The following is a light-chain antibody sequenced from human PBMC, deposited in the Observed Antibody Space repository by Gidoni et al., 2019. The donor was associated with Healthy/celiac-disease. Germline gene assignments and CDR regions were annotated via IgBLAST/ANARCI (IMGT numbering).Light chain of an antibody. Sequence: SYELTQPPSVSVSLGQMARITCSGEALPKKYAYWYQQKPGQFPVLVIYKDSERPSGIPERFSGSSSGTIVTLTISGVQAEDEADYYCLSADSSGHVVFGGGAKLTVL. CDR3: LSADSSGHVV. J-gene: IGLJ2*01. CDR1: ALPKKY. V-gene: IGLV3-16*01. CDR2: KDS.